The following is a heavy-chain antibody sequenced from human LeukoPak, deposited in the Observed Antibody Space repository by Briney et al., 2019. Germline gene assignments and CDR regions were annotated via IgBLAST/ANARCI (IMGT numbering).Heavy chain of an antibody. D-gene: IGHD3-10*01. Sequence: GGSLRLSCAASGFTFDDYGMSWVRQAPGKGLEWVSVIYSGDTTFYADSVRGKFTISRDNSKNTLYLQMNSLRAEDTAVYYCASILRSSSGYYFDYWGQGTLVTVSS. CDR1: GFTFDDYG. J-gene: IGHJ4*02. V-gene: IGHV3-66*01. CDR2: IYSGDTT. CDR3: ASILRSSSGYYFDY.